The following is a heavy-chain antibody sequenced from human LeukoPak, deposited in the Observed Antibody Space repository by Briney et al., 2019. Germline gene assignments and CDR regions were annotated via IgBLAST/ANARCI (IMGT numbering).Heavy chain of an antibody. CDR3: ARGAPT. V-gene: IGHV1-18*01. CDR2: ISAYNGNT. J-gene: IGHJ4*02. CDR1: GYTFTSYG. Sequence: GASVKVSCKASGYTFTSYGISWVRQAPGQGLEWMGWISAYNGNTNYAQKLQGRVTISVDTSKNQFSLKLSSVTAADTAVYYCARGAPTWGQGTLVTVSS.